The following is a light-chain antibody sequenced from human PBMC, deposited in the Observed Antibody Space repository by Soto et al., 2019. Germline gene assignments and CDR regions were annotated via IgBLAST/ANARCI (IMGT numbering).Light chain of an antibody. V-gene: IGLV2-14*03. CDR2: EVS. CDR1: SSDVGGYNF. J-gene: IGLJ1*01. CDR3: GSYTSSSNYV. Sequence: QSVLTQPASVFGSPGQSITFSCTGTSSDVGGYNFVSWYQQHPGKAPKLMIYEVSSRPSGVSNRFSGSKSGNTASLTISGLQPEDEADYYCGSYTSSSNYVFGPGTKVTVL.